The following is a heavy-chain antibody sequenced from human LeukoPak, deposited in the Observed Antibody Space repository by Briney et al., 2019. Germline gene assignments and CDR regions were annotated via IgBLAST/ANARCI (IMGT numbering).Heavy chain of an antibody. CDR3: ASSGYSYGYHD. D-gene: IGHD5-18*01. CDR2: INHSGGST. V-gene: IGHV1-46*01. CDR1: GYTFTSYY. Sequence: GASVTDSFKASGYTFTSYYMHWVRQAPGQGLEWMGIINHSGGSTSYAQKFQGRVTMTRDTSTSTVYMELSSLRSEDTAVYYCASSGYSYGYHDWGQGTLVTVYS. J-gene: IGHJ4*02.